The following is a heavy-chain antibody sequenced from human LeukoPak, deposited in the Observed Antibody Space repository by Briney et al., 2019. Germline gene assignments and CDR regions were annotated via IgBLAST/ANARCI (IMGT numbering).Heavy chain of an antibody. V-gene: IGHV3-23*01. Sequence: PGGSLRLSCAASGFTFSSYAMSWVRQAPGKGLEWVSAISGSGGSTYYADSVKGRFTISRDKSKKPLYLQMGSLRTEDMAVYYCARTPEFCSGGSCYSEGYFDYWGQGTLVTVSS. CDR1: GFTFSSYA. D-gene: IGHD2-15*01. CDR2: ISGSGGST. J-gene: IGHJ4*02. CDR3: ARTPEFCSGGSCYSEGYFDY.